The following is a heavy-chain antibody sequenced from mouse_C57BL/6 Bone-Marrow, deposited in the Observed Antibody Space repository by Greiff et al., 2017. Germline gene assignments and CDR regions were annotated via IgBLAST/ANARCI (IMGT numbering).Heavy chain of an antibody. CDR3: ARGYYGSSYGYYAMDY. J-gene: IGHJ4*01. CDR1: GYTFTDYN. V-gene: IGHV1-18*01. Sequence: VQLQQPGPELVKPGASVKIPCKASGYTFTDYNMAWVKQSHGKSLEWIGDINPNNGGTIYNQKFKGKATLTVNKSSSTAYMELRSLTSEDTAVYYCARGYYGSSYGYYAMDYWGQGTSVTVSS. D-gene: IGHD1-1*01. CDR2: INPNNGGT.